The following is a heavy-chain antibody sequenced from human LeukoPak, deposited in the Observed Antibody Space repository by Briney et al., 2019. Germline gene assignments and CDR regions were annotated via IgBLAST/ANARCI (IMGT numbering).Heavy chain of an antibody. V-gene: IGHV3-23*01. CDR1: GFTFSSYG. J-gene: IGHJ4*02. D-gene: IGHD6-19*01. Sequence: GGTLRLSCAASGFTFSSYGMSWVRQAPGKGLEWVSAISGSGGSTYYADSVKGRFTISRDNSKNTLYLQMNSLRAEDTAVYYCARDRNSGWYGLWGYWGQGTLVTVSS. CDR2: ISGSGGST. CDR3: ARDRNSGWYGLWGY.